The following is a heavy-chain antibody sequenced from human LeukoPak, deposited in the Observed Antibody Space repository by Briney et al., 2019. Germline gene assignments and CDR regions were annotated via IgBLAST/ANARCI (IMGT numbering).Heavy chain of an antibody. V-gene: IGHV4-39*01. CDR1: GYSISSSSYY. CDR2: IYYSGST. J-gene: IGHJ4*02. CDR3: ASSPYGDYVDY. Sequence: SETLSLTCAVSGYSISSSSYYWGWIRQPPGKGLEWIGSIYYSGSTYYNPPLKSRVTISVDTSKNQFSLKLSSVTAADTAVYYCASSPYGDYVDYWGQGTLVTVSS. D-gene: IGHD4-17*01.